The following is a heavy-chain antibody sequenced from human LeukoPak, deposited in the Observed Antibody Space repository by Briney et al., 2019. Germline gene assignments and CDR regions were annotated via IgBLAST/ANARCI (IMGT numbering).Heavy chain of an antibody. Sequence: GGSLRLSCAASGFTFSSYSMNWVRQAPGKGLEWVSSISSDSDIYYADSVRGRFTISRDNAKNSLYLQMNSLRAEDTAVYYRARDLPGYSYRGRDAFDIWGQGTMVTVSS. J-gene: IGHJ3*02. V-gene: IGHV3-21*01. D-gene: IGHD5-18*01. CDR3: ARDLPGYSYRGRDAFDI. CDR1: GFTFSSYS. CDR2: ISSDSDI.